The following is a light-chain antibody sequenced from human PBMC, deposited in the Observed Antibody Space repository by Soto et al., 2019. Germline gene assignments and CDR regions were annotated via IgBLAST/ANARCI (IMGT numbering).Light chain of an antibody. CDR2: EVA. Sequence: QSALTQPASVSGSPGQSITISCTGTNSDVGAYPYVSWYQQHPGNAPKLLIYEVADRPSGVSDRFSGSKSGNTASLTISALQAEDGAVYYCSSYATSGTNVIFGGGTELTVL. CDR1: NSDVGAYPY. CDR3: SSYATSGTNVI. J-gene: IGLJ2*01. V-gene: IGLV2-14*03.